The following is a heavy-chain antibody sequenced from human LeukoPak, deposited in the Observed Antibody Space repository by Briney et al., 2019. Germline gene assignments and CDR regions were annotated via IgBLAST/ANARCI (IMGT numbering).Heavy chain of an antibody. CDR3: ARDIITYYYGSGSYYYYYVDV. CDR1: GFTFSSYE. D-gene: IGHD3-10*01. J-gene: IGHJ6*03. V-gene: IGHV3-21*01. Sequence: PGGSLRLSCAASGFTFSSYEMNWVRQAPGKGLEWVSSISSSSSYIYYADSVKGRFTISRDNAKNSLYLQMNSLRAEDTAVYYCARDIITYYYGSGSYYYYYVDVWGKGTTVTISS. CDR2: ISSSSSYI.